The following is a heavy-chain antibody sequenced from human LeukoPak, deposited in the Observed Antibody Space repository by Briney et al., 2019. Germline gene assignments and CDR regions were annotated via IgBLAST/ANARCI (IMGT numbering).Heavy chain of an antibody. D-gene: IGHD6-13*01. CDR2: IYYSGST. V-gene: IGHV4-39*01. CDR3: ARHGRGVADP. CDR1: GGSISSGGYL. J-gene: IGHJ5*02. Sequence: SETLSLTCTVFGGSISSGGYLWGWIRQPPGKGLEFIGNIYYSGSTYYNPSLKSRVTISVDTSENQVSLKLTSVTAADTAVYYCARHGRGVADPWGQGTLVTVSS.